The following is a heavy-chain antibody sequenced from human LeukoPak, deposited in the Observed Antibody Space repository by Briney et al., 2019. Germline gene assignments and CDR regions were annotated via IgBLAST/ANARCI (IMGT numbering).Heavy chain of an antibody. V-gene: IGHV4-59*01. J-gene: IGHJ2*01. Sequence: PSETLSLTCTVSGGSISSYYWSWIRQPPGKGLEWIGYIYYSGSIKYNPSLKSRVTIAVDMSKNQVSLKLSSVTAADTAVYNCARSSSWYRHFDLWGRGTLVTVSS. CDR3: ARSSSWYRHFDL. D-gene: IGHD6-13*01. CDR1: GGSISSYY. CDR2: IYYSGSI.